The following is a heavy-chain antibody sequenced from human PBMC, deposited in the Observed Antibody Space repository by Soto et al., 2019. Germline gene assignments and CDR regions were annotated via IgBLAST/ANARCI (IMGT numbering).Heavy chain of an antibody. D-gene: IGHD5-18*01. V-gene: IGHV4-34*01. CDR2: INHSGST. CDR3: ARDHSYGKSHPDT. Sequence: PTGTLALTCDVYCASFSGYYWSWIRQPPVKGLEWIGEINHSGSTNYNPSLKSRVTISVDTSKKKFSLKLSSVTAADTPLYYCARDHSYGKSHPDTWGQGTLVTVS. J-gene: IGHJ5*02. CDR1: CASFSGYY.